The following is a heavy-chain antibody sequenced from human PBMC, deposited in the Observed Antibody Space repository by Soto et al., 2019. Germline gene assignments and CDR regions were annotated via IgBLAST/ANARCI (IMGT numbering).Heavy chain of an antibody. J-gene: IGHJ3*02. V-gene: IGHV3-15*01. Sequence: EAPLVESGGDMVKPGGSLRLSCAASGFTFSNLYMSWGRQAPGKGLEWVGHIKRIIDGGTTAYAAPVNGRFTISRDDSKGVLYLQMNSLRPEDTAMYYCGTGDAFDIWGQGTMVTVS. CDR3: GTGDAFDI. CDR2: IKRIIDGGTT. D-gene: IGHD7-27*01. CDR1: GFTFSNLY.